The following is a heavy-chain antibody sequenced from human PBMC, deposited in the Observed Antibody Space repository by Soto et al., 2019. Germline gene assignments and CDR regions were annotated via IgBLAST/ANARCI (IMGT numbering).Heavy chain of an antibody. CDR3: ARFYYDSSGYLPSPYYYYYGMDV. V-gene: IGHV3-7*04. Sequence: GSLRLSCAASGFTFSSYWMSWVRQAPGKGLEWVANIKQDGSEKYYVDSVKGRFTISRDNAKDSLYLQMNSLRAEDTAVYYCARFYYDSSGYLPSPYYYYYGMDVWGQGTTVTVSS. CDR1: GFTFSSYW. CDR2: IKQDGSEK. J-gene: IGHJ6*02. D-gene: IGHD3-22*01.